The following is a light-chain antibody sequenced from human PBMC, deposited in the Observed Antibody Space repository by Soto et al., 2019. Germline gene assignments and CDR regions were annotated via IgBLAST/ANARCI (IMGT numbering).Light chain of an antibody. CDR2: AAS. CDR1: QGISSY. Sequence: DIQLTQSPSFLSASVGDRVTITCRASQGISSYLAWYQQKPGKAPKLPIYAASTLQSGVPSRFSGSGSGTEFTLTISSLQPEDFATYYCQQLNSYPGFGQGTKLDIK. V-gene: IGKV1-9*01. CDR3: QQLNSYPG. J-gene: IGKJ1*01.